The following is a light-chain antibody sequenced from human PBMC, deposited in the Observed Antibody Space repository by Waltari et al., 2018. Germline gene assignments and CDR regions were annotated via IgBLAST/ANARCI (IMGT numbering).Light chain of an antibody. CDR2: DVT. CDR3: SSYTTSSLAHVL. CDR1: SSDLGGFNY. V-gene: IGLV2-14*03. Sequence: QSALPQPASVSGSPGPSITIPRTRTSSDLGGFNYFPWFPQHPGKAPRLILYDVTNRPSGVPNRFSGSKSGNTASLTISGLQPEDESIYYCSSYTTSSLAHVLFGGGTKLTVL. J-gene: IGLJ3*02.